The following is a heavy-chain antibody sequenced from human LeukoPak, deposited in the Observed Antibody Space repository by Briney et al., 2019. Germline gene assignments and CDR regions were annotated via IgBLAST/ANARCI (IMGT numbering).Heavy chain of an antibody. V-gene: IGHV3-30*02. CDR1: GFTFSSYG. J-gene: IGHJ4*02. Sequence: GGSLRLSCAASGFTFSSYGMHWVRPAPGKGLEWVAFIRYDASNEYYVESVKGRFTISRDNSKNTLFLQMNSLRAEDTAVYYCAKGEGNWVPDYWGQGNLVTVSS. CDR3: AKGEGNWVPDY. D-gene: IGHD3-16*01. CDR2: IRYDASNE.